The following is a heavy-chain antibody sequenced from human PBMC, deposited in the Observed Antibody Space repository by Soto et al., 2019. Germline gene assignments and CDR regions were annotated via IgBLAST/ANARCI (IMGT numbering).Heavy chain of an antibody. CDR2: IYYSGST. Sequence: SETLSLTCTVSGGSISSSSYYWGWIRQPPGKGLEWIGSIYYSGSTYYNPSLKSRVTISVDTSKNQFSLKLSSVTAADTAVYYCARHRRGSSSSYYYYGMDVWGQGTTVTVSS. CDR3: ARHRRGSSSSYYYYGMDV. V-gene: IGHV4-39*01. D-gene: IGHD6-6*01. J-gene: IGHJ6*02. CDR1: GGSISSSSYY.